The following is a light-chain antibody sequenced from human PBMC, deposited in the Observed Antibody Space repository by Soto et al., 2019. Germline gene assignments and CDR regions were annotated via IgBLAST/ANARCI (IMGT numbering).Light chain of an antibody. CDR1: RSNIGAGYD. Sequence: QSVLTQPPSVSGAPGQSVTISCAGSRSNIGAGYDVHWYQQVPGTAPKVLIYGNSNRPSGVPDRFSGSQSGTSASLAITGLQAEDEADYHCQSYDSGLSAGVFGGGTKVTVL. CDR3: QSYDSGLSAGV. V-gene: IGLV1-40*01. J-gene: IGLJ3*02. CDR2: GNS.